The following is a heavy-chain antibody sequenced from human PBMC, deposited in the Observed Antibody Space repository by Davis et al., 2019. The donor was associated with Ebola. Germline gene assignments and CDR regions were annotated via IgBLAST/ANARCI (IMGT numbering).Heavy chain of an antibody. CDR1: GCSVGSDY. J-gene: IGHJ2*01. CDR3: ARQPYMVGWDWYFDL. Sequence: SETLSLTCSVSGCSVGSDYRSWIRQSTGKGLEWIAFISNGGRTIYNPSLRGRVTISVDTSNNQFSLYLSSVTTADTAVYYCARQPYMVGWDWYFDLWGRGTRVTVAS. D-gene: IGHD6-19*01. V-gene: IGHV4-59*08. CDR2: ISNGGRT.